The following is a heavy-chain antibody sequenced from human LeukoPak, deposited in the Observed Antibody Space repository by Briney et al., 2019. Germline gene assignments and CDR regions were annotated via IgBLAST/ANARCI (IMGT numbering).Heavy chain of an antibody. CDR1: GGSISSYY. V-gene: IGHV4-4*07. Sequence: SETLSLTCTVSGGSISSYYWSWIRQPAGKGLEWIGRIYTSGSTNYNPSLKSRVTMSVDTSKNQFSLKLSSVTAADTAVYYCARSSGSYYFGYYGMDVWGQGTTVTVSS. CDR2: IYTSGST. CDR3: ARSSGSYYFGYYGMDV. D-gene: IGHD1-26*01. J-gene: IGHJ6*02.